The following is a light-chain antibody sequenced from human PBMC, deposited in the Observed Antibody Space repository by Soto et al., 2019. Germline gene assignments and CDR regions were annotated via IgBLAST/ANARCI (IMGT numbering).Light chain of an antibody. CDR3: ATWDGSLSAVV. CDR1: SSNIANNF. Sequence: QSVLTQPPSVSAAPGQKVTISCSGSSSNIANNFVSWYQQLPGTAPKLLIYDNDKRPSGIPDRFSGSKSGTSATLGITGLQTGDEADYYCATWDGSLSAVVFGGGTKLTVL. CDR2: DND. V-gene: IGLV1-51*01. J-gene: IGLJ2*01.